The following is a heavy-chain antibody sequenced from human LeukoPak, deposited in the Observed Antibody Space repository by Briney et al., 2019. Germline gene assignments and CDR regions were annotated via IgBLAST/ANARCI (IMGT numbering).Heavy chain of an antibody. CDR3: ARGDYGGDAFDI. V-gene: IGHV3-48*04. D-gene: IGHD4-17*01. J-gene: IGHJ3*02. Sequence: GRSLRLSCAASGFTFSSYGMHWVRQAPGKGLEWVSYISSSGSTIYYADSVKGRFTISRDNAKNSLYLQMNSLRAEDTAVYYCARGDYGGDAFDIWGQGTMVTVSS. CDR2: ISSSGSTI. CDR1: GFTFSSYG.